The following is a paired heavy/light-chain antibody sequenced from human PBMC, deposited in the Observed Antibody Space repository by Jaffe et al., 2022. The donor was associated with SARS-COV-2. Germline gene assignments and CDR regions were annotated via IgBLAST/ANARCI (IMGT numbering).Light chain of an antibody. J-gene: IGLJ7*01. CDR3: QVWDSSSDHLAV. Sequence: SYVLTQPPSVSVAPGQTARITCGGNNIGSKSVHWYQQKPGQAPVLVVYDDSDRPSGIPERFSGSNSGNTATLTISRVEAGDEADYYCQVWDSSSDHLAVFGGGTQLTVL. CDR2: DDS. V-gene: IGLV3-21*02. CDR1: NIGSKS.
Heavy chain of an antibody. D-gene: IGHD3-22*01. CDR3: ARVLEAQYYYDSSGYYWYFDL. Sequence: EVQLVESGGGLVKPGGSLRLSCAASGFTFSSYSMNWVRQAPGKGLEWVSSISSSSSYIYYADSVKGRFTISRDNAKNSLYLQMNSLRAEDTAVYYCARVLEAQYYYDSSGYYWYFDLWGRGTLVTVSS. CDR1: GFTFSSYS. V-gene: IGHV3-21*01. CDR2: ISSSSSYI. J-gene: IGHJ2*01.